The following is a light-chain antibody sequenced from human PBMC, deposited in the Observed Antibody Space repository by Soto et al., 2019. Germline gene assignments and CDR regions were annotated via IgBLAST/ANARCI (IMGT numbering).Light chain of an antibody. J-gene: IGKJ1*01. CDR2: GAS. CDR1: QSVSNNN. CDR3: QQYGSSPLT. Sequence: EIVLTQSPGTLSLSPGERATLSCRASQSVSNNNLAWYHHKPGQAPRLLIYGASSPATGIPDRFSGSGSGTDFTLTISRVEPEDFAVYYCQQYGSSPLTFGQGTKVEIK. V-gene: IGKV3-20*01.